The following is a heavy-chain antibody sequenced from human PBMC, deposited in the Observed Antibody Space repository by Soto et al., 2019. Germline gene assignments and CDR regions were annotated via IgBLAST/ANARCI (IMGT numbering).Heavy chain of an antibody. J-gene: IGHJ5*02. D-gene: IGHD2-2*02. CDR2: IYHGGST. CDR1: GYSISSGYY. V-gene: IGHV4-38-2*01. CDR3: ARLNVVPAAIGLDP. Sequence: SETLSLTCAVSGYSISSGYYWGWLRQPPGKGLEWIGSIYHGGSTYYNPSLKSRVTISVDTSKNQFSLKLSSVTAADTAVYYCARLNVVPAAIGLDPWGQGTLVTVSS.